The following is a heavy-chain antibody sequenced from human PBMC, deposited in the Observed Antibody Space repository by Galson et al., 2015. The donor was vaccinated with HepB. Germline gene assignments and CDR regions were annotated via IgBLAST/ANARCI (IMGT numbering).Heavy chain of an antibody. Sequence: SLRLCCAACGFTFGDYAMSWFRQAPGKGLGWVGLIRSEAYGGTTEYAASVKGRFTISRDDSKSIAYLQMNSLKTEDTAVYYCTRCVILWFGTHTGPFDLWGRGTLVTVSS. CDR1: GFTFGDYA. V-gene: IGHV3-49*03. D-gene: IGHD3-10*01. J-gene: IGHJ2*01. CDR3: TRCVILWFGTHTGPFDL. CDR2: IRSEAYGGTT.